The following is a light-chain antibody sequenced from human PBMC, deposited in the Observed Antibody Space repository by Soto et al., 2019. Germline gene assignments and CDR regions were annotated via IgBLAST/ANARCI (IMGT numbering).Light chain of an antibody. CDR1: KSVGNG. CDR3: QQYDTYSRT. V-gene: IGKV1-5*03. Sequence: DIQMTHPPSPLSASVEDRVTIICRASKSVGNGLAWYRQKPGEAPKLLIYEGSTLERGVPSRFSGSGSGTEFTLTISSLQPDDFATFYCQQYDTYSRTFGQGTKVEVK. CDR2: EGS. J-gene: IGKJ1*01.